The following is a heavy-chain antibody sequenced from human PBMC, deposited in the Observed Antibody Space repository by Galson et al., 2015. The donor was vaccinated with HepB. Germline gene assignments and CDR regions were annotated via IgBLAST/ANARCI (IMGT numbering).Heavy chain of an antibody. D-gene: IGHD6-13*01. CDR2: INQDGSKI. Sequence: SLRLSCAGSGFTFSPYWMNWVRQAPGKGLEWVANINQDGSKIYYVDSVKGRFTISRDNAKNSVYLQMNSLRPEDTAVYYCARAPFGSSSYWGQGTLVTVYS. V-gene: IGHV3-7*01. J-gene: IGHJ4*02. CDR1: GFTFSPYW. CDR3: ARAPFGSSSY.